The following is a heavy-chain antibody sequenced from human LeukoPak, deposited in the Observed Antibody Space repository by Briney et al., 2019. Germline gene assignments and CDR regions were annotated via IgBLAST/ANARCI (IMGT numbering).Heavy chain of an antibody. CDR3: ARGVAGKGAFDL. D-gene: IGHD6-19*01. V-gene: IGHV6-1*01. Sequence: SQTLSLTCAISGDSVSNKSVIWNWVRQSPSKGLEWLGRTYYNSKWNKDYAVPMKSRISINPDTSKNHVSLQMNSVTPEDTAVYYCARGVAGKGAFDLWGRGTMVTVSS. CDR2: TYYNSKWNK. J-gene: IGHJ3*01. CDR1: GDSVSNKSVI.